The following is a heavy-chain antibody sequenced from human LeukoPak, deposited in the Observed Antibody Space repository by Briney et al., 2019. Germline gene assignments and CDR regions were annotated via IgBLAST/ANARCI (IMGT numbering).Heavy chain of an antibody. V-gene: IGHV4-59*08. D-gene: IGHD4-23*01. Sequence: SETLSLTCTVSGGSIGSYYWSWIRQPPGKGLEWIGNIYYSGSTNHNPSLRSRVTISIDTSKNQFSLKLSSVTAADTALYYCARDGDYGDNGGFQHWGQGTLVTVSS. CDR2: IYYSGST. CDR3: ARDGDYGDNGGFQH. CDR1: GGSIGSYY. J-gene: IGHJ1*01.